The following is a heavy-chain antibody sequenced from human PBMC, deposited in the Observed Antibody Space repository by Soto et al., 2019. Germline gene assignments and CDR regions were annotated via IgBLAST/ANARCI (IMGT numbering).Heavy chain of an antibody. D-gene: IGHD7-27*01. Sequence: PSATLSLTCSVSGGSITSSNYYWGWIRQPPGKGLEWIGTIYYSGTAYYNPSLKSRVTISVDTSKNQFSLKQSSVTAADTAVYYCAREQRGDGYWFDSWGQGILVTVSS. CDR3: AREQRGDGYWFDS. V-gene: IGHV4-39*02. CDR2: IYYSGTA. J-gene: IGHJ5*01. CDR1: GGSITSSNYY.